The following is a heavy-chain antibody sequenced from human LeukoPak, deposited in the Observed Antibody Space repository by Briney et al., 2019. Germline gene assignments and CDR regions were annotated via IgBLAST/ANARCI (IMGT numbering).Heavy chain of an antibody. Sequence: GGSLRLSCAASGFTFSSYAMSWVRQAPGKGLEWVSAISGSGGSTYYADSVKGRFTISRDNSKNTLYLQMNSLRAVDTAVYYCAKDLVGGDSSGYYYHDYWGQGTLVTVSS. J-gene: IGHJ4*02. CDR3: AKDLVGGDSSGYYYHDY. CDR2: ISGSGGST. V-gene: IGHV3-23*01. CDR1: GFTFSSYA. D-gene: IGHD3-22*01.